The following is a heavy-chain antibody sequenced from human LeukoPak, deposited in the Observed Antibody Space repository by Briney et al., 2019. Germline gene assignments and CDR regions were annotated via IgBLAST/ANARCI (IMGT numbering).Heavy chain of an antibody. V-gene: IGHV4-38-2*02. J-gene: IGHJ4*02. CDR1: GYSISSGYY. CDR3: ARSGVRYCSGGSCSKESDY. CDR2: IYHSGST. D-gene: IGHD2-15*01. Sequence: SETLSLTCTVSGYSISSGYYWGWIRQPPGKGLEWIGSIYHSGSTYYNPSLKSRVTLSVDTSKNQFSLKLSSVTAADTAVYYCARSGVRYCSGGSCSKESDYWGQGTLVTVSS.